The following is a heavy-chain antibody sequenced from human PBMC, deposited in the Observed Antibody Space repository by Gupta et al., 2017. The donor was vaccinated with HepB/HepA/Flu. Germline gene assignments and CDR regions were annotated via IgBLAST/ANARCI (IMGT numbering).Heavy chain of an antibody. V-gene: IGHV3-74*01. CDR1: GFTVSSYW. CDR3: SRDTLGPYDY. Sequence: EVQLAESGGGLVQPGGSLRLSCAASGFTVSSYWMHWVRQAPGKGLVWVSRMNQHGSVINYADSVKGRFTISRDNTKNALYLQMNSLRAEDTAIYFCSRDTLGPYDYWGQGTLVTVSS. J-gene: IGHJ4*02. D-gene: IGHD2-15*01. CDR2: MNQHGSVI.